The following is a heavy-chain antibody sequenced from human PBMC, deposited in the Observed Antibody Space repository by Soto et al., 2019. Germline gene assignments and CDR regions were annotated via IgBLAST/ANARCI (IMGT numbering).Heavy chain of an antibody. Sequence: QVQLVLSGAEVKRPGSSVKVSCKSSGGSFNSFHFNWVRQAPGQGLEWMGRIIPMLDRTQYAQMFQGRVTITADKSTSTAYMEMSGLESVDTAVYYCARGTVTLFGVVTPPDYWGQGTLVTVSS. CDR1: GGSFNSFH. V-gene: IGHV1-69*08. CDR3: ARGTVTLFGVVTPPDY. CDR2: IIPMLDRT. D-gene: IGHD3-3*01. J-gene: IGHJ4*02.